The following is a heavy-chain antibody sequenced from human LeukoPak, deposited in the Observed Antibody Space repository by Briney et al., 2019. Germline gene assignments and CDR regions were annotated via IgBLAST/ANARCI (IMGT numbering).Heavy chain of an antibody. CDR3: ARARGYCSGGSCDAFDI. Sequence: SGGSLRLSCAASGFTFSSYAVHWVRQAPGKGLEWVAVISYDGSNKYYADSVKGRFTISRDNSKNTLYLQMNSLRAEDTAVYYCARARGYCSGGSCDAFDIWGQGTMVTVSS. D-gene: IGHD2-15*01. CDR2: ISYDGSNK. J-gene: IGHJ3*02. V-gene: IGHV3-30*01. CDR1: GFTFSSYA.